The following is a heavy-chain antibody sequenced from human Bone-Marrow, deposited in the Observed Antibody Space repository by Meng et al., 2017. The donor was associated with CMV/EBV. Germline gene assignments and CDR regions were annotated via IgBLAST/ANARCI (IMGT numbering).Heavy chain of an antibody. V-gene: IGHV1-46*01. D-gene: IGHD3-22*01. J-gene: IGHJ4*02. CDR1: YTFTSYY. CDR3: ARSPRYYYDSSGYPIDY. CDR2: INPSGGST. Sequence: YTFTSYYMNWVRQAPGQGLEWMGIINPSGGSTSYAQKFQGRVTMTRDTSTSTVYMELSSLRSEDTAVYYCARSPRYYYDSSGYPIDYWGQGTLVTVSS.